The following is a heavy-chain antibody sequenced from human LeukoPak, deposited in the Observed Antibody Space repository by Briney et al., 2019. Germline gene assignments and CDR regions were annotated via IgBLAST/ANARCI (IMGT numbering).Heavy chain of an antibody. D-gene: IGHD5-12*01. CDR3: SGYHNT. V-gene: IGHV3-66*01. J-gene: IGHJ4*02. CDR1: EFSVGSNY. CDR2: IYSGGST. Sequence: QTGGSLRLSCAASEFSVGSNYMTWVRQAPGKGLEWVSLIYSGGSTYYADSVKGRFTISRDNSKNTLYLQMNSLRAEDTAARGPSGYHNTGGQGTLVTVSS.